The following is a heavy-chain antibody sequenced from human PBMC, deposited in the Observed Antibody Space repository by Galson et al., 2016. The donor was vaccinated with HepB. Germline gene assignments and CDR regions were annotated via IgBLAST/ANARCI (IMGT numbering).Heavy chain of an antibody. CDR1: GFTFGDYA. CDR3: ASGAHSGTYYTILNYYFEY. J-gene: IGHJ4*02. Sequence: SLRLSCAASGFTFGDYAMNWFRQAPGKGLEWVGFIRRKADGGTTECAASVKGRFTISRDDSKSIAYLQMNSLRAEDTAVYYCASGAHSGTYYTILNYYFEYWGQGTLVTVSS. D-gene: IGHD1-26*01. V-gene: IGHV3-49*03. CDR2: IRRKADGGTT.